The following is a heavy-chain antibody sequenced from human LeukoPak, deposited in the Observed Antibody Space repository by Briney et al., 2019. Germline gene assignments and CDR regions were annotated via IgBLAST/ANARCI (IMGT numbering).Heavy chain of an antibody. J-gene: IGHJ5*02. V-gene: IGHV1-2*02. Sequence: GASVKVSCKASGYTFTGYYMHWVRQAPGQGLEWMGWINPNSGGTNYAQKFQGRVTMTRDTSISTAYMELSRLRSDDTAVYYCARPCRDGYNSGWFDPWGQGTLVTVSS. CDR1: GYTFTGYY. CDR3: ARPCRDGYNSGWFDP. D-gene: IGHD5-24*01. CDR2: INPNSGGT.